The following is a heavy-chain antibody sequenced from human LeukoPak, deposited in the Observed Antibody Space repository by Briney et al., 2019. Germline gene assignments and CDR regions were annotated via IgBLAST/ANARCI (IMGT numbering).Heavy chain of an antibody. CDR3: ARGLSTHYYYYYMDV. CDR1: GYTFTSYY. Sequence: ASVKVSCKASGYTFTSYYMHWVRQAPGQGLEWMGIINPSGGSTSYAQKFQGRVTMTRDMSTSTVYMELSSLRSGDTAVYYCARGLSTHYYYYYMDVWGKGTTVTVSS. CDR2: INPSGGST. D-gene: IGHD2-2*01. J-gene: IGHJ6*03. V-gene: IGHV1-46*01.